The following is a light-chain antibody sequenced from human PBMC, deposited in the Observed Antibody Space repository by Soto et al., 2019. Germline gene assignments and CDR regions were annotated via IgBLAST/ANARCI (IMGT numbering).Light chain of an antibody. CDR3: KQYGSSPPYT. J-gene: IGKJ2*01. CDR2: GSS. V-gene: IGKV3-20*01. Sequence: EVVLTQSPGTLSLSPGERATLSCRASQSVSNNYLAWYQQKPGQSPKLLIFGSSDTATGIPDRFSGSGSGTDFTLTISSLEPEDFAVYYCKQYGSSPPYTFGQGTKLEIK. CDR1: QSVSNNY.